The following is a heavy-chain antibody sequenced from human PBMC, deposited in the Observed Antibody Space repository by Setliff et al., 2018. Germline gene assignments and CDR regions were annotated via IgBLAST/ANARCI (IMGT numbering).Heavy chain of an antibody. CDR2: IKQDGSEK. Sequence: PGGSLRLSCAASGFTFSSYWMSWVRQAPGKGLEWVANIKQDGSEKYYVDSVKGRFTISRDNAKNSLYLQMNSLRAEDTAVYYCAREALDIVVVPAALDYWGQGTLVTVSS. D-gene: IGHD2-2*03. J-gene: IGHJ4*02. CDR1: GFTFSSYW. CDR3: AREALDIVVVPAALDY. V-gene: IGHV3-7*01.